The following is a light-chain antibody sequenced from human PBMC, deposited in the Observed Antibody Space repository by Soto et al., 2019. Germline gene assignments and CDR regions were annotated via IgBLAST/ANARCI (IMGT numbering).Light chain of an antibody. J-gene: IGLJ1*01. CDR2: EVS. CDR3: SSYTSSSTSV. CDR1: SSDVGSYNR. Sequence: QSALTQPPSVSGSPGQSVTISCTGTSSDVGSYNRVSWYQQPPVTAPKLMIYEVSNRPSGVPDRFSGSKSGNTASLTISGLQAEDEADYYCSSYTSSSTSVFGTGTKVTVL. V-gene: IGLV2-18*02.